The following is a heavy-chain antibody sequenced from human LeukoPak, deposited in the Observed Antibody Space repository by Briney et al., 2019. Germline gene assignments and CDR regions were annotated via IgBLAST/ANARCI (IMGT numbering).Heavy chain of an antibody. CDR1: GYTFTGYY. CDR3: ARSSLYCSSSSWFRDWFDP. Sequence: ASVKVSCKASGYTFTGYYMHWVRQAPGQGLEWMGWINPNSGGTNYAQKFQGWVTMSGDTSISTAYMELSRLRSDDTAVYYCARSSLYCSSSSWFRDWFDPWGQGTLVTVSS. J-gene: IGHJ5*02. D-gene: IGHD2-2*01. CDR2: INPNSGGT. V-gene: IGHV1-2*04.